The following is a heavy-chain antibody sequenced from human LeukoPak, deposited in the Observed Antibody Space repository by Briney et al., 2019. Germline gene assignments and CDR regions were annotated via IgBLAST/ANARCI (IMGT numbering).Heavy chain of an antibody. CDR2: IKQDESET. CDR1: GFTFSGYW. J-gene: IGHJ2*01. V-gene: IGHV3-7*01. CDR3: AREVSHWFFDV. Sequence: PGESLRLSCAASGFTFSGYWMSWVRQAPGKGLEWVANIKQDESETYYVDSMKGRFTISRDNAKNSLFLQMDSLRAEDTAVYFCAREVSHWFFDVWGRGALVTVSS.